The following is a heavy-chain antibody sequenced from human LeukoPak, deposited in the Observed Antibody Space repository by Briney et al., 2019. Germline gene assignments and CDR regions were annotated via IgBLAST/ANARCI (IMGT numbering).Heavy chain of an antibody. CDR3: ARLRYYDFWSGPIPTLDY. V-gene: IGHV4-39*01. Sequence: PSETLSLTCTVSGGSISSSSYYWGWIRQPPGKGLEWLGRIYYSGSTYYNPSLKSRVTISVDTSKNQFSLKLSSVTAADTAVYYCARLRYYDFWSGPIPTLDYWGQGTLVTVSS. J-gene: IGHJ4*02. CDR1: GGSISSSSYY. CDR2: IYYSGST. D-gene: IGHD3-3*01.